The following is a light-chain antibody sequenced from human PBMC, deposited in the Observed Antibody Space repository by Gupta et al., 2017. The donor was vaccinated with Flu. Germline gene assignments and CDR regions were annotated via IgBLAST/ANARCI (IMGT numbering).Light chain of an antibody. J-gene: IGKJ5*01. CDR1: QSLLAASNHQDF. CDR3: HQFYSAPRT. Sequence: ILLTQSPDSLAVSVGDSVTITCKSSQSLLAASNHQDFLAWFQKKPGQPPRVLIYWASTRQSGVPDRFSGSASGTDFTLTISNLQPEDVAVYYCHQFYSAPRTFGQGTRLEIK. CDR2: WAS. V-gene: IGKV4-1*01.